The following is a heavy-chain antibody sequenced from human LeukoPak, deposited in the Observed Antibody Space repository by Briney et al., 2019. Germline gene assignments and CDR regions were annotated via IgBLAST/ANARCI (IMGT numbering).Heavy chain of an antibody. J-gene: IGHJ3*02. Sequence: SETLSLTCTVSDGSFSSYYWSWIRQPPGKGLEWIGYIYYYTGSTNYNPSLKSRVTISVDTSKNHFSLKLSSLTAADTAVYYCARGQWPDAFDIWGQGTMVTVSS. CDR3: ARGQWPDAFDI. CDR1: DGSFSSYY. D-gene: IGHD6-19*01. CDR2: IYYYTGST. V-gene: IGHV4-59*08.